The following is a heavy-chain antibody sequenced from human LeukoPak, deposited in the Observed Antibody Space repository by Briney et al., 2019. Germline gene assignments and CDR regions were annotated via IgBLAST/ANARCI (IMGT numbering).Heavy chain of an antibody. CDR1: GYSFTSYW. Sequence: GESLKISCKGSGYSFTSYWIGWVRQMPGKGLEWMGTMNPGDSNTKYSPSFQGQVTISGDKSISTAYLQWSSLKASDTAMYYCTIKDVSGSYYNVWGQGTLVTVSS. CDR3: TIKDVSGSYYNV. J-gene: IGHJ4*02. V-gene: IGHV5-51*01. CDR2: MNPGDSNT. D-gene: IGHD3-10*01.